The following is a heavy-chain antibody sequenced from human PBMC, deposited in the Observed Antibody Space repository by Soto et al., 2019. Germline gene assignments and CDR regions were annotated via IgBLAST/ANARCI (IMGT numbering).Heavy chain of an antibody. CDR2: IYFTGTT. D-gene: IGHD2-15*01. CDR3: ARGQVVAAQH. J-gene: IGHJ4*02. Sequence: ETLSLTCTVSGGSLSSGSFFWGWIRQPPGKGLEWIGHIYFTGTTTYNPSLKSRVTISVDTSKNQFSLKLSSVTAADTAVYYCARGQVVAAQHWGQGTLVTVSS. V-gene: IGHV4-61*01. CDR1: GGSLSSGSFF.